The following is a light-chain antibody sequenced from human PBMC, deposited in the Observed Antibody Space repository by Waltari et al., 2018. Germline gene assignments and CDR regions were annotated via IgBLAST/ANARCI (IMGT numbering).Light chain of an antibody. CDR1: ALPKQY. CDR3: QSADRSSTPI. Sequence: SDELTPPPSVSVSPGQTATITCSGVALPKQYAYWYQRKAGQAPCLIIYKDSERPSGIPERFSGSSSGTTVTLTINGVQAEDDADYFCQSADRSSTPIFGGGTKLTVL. CDR2: KDS. J-gene: IGLJ2*01. V-gene: IGLV3-25*03.